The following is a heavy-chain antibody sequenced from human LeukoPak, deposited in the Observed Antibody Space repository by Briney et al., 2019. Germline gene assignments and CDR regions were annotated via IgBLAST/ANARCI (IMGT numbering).Heavy chain of an antibody. D-gene: IGHD1-26*01. CDR3: AKEGDYYYYYMDV. Sequence: GGSLRLSCAASAFTFSSYGMHWVRQAPGKGLEWVAFIRYDGSNKYYADSVKGRFTISRDNSKNTLYLQMNSLRAEDTAVYYCAKEGDYYYYYMDVWGKGTTVTVSS. J-gene: IGHJ6*03. V-gene: IGHV3-30*02. CDR1: AFTFSSYG. CDR2: IRYDGSNK.